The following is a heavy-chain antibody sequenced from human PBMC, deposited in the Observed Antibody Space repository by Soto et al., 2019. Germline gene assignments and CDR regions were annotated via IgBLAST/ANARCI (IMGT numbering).Heavy chain of an antibody. V-gene: IGHV1-69*01. Sequence: QVQLVQSGAEVKKPGSSVKVSCKASGGTFSSYAISWVRQGPGQGLEWMGGIIPIFGTANYAQKFQRRVTITADESTSTAYMELSSLRSEDTAVYYCARDASGYCSSTSCSTGYYYYYGMDVWGQVTTVTVSS. CDR3: ARDASGYCSSTSCSTGYYYYYGMDV. D-gene: IGHD2-2*01. CDR2: IIPIFGTA. CDR1: GGTFSSYA. J-gene: IGHJ6*02.